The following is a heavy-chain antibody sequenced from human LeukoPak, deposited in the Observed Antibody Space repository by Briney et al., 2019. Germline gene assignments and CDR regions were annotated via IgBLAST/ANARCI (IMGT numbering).Heavy chain of an antibody. D-gene: IGHD6-13*01. Sequence: ASVKVSCKASGYTFTGYYMHWVRQAPGQGLEWMGWINPNSGGTNYAQKFQGRVTMTRDTSISTAYMELSRLRSDDTAVYYCARDKGIAENWFDPWGQGTLVTVSS. V-gene: IGHV1-2*02. CDR3: ARDKGIAENWFDP. CDR1: GYTFTGYY. J-gene: IGHJ5*02. CDR2: INPNSGGT.